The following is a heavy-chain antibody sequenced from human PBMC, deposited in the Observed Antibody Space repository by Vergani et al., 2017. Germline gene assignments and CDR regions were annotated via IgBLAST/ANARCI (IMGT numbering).Heavy chain of an antibody. Sequence: QVQLQESGPGLVKPSQTLSLTCTVSGGSISSGSYYWSWIRQPAGKGLEWIGRIYTSGSTNYNPSLKSRVTISVDTSKNQFSLKLSSVTAADTAVYYCARGPSMDYYYDSNNWFDPWGQGTLVTVSS. D-gene: IGHD3-22*01. CDR1: GGSISSGSYY. CDR3: ARGPSMDYYYDSNNWFDP. V-gene: IGHV4-61*02. J-gene: IGHJ5*02. CDR2: IYTSGST.